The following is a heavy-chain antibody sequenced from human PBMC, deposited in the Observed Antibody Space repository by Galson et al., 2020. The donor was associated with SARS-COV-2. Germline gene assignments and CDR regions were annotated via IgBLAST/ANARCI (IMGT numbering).Heavy chain of an antibody. D-gene: IGHD6-13*01. CDR3: ARDGYSSSGYWGYWFDP. V-gene: IGHV3-64*01. CDR1: GFTFSSYA. Sequence: GGSLRLSCAASGFTFSSYAMHWVRQAPGKGLEYVSAISSNGGSTYYANSVKGRFTISRDNSKNTLYLQMGSLRAEDMAVYYCARDGYSSSGYWGYWFDPWGQGTLVTVSS. J-gene: IGHJ5*02. CDR2: ISSNGGST.